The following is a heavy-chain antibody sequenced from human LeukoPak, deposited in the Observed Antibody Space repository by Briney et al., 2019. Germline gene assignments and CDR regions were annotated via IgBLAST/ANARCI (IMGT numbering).Heavy chain of an antibody. V-gene: IGHV3-23*01. D-gene: IGHD6-13*01. J-gene: IGHJ4*02. Sequence: GGSLRLSCAASRLTFSSYGMSSVRQAPGKGLEWVSGISGSDGSTYYADSVKGRFTISRDNSRNTLFLQMNSPRAEDTAVYYCAKGGSSWFLHYWGQGTLVTVSS. CDR2: ISGSDGST. CDR3: AKGGSSWFLHY. CDR1: RLTFSSYG.